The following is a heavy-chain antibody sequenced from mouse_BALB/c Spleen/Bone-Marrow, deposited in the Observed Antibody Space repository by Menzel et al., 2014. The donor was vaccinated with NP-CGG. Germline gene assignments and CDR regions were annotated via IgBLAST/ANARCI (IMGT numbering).Heavy chain of an antibody. J-gene: IGHJ1*01. CDR1: GCTFTTYP. V-gene: IGHV1-47*01. Sequence: VKLQESGAELVKPGASVKMSCKAFGCTFTTYPIEWMKQNHGKSLEWIGNFHPYSDDTKYNEKFKGKAKLTVEKSSSTVYLELSRLTSDDSAVYYCARGYGNWYFDVWGAGTTVTVSS. CDR2: FHPYSDDT. D-gene: IGHD2-10*02. CDR3: ARGYGNWYFDV.